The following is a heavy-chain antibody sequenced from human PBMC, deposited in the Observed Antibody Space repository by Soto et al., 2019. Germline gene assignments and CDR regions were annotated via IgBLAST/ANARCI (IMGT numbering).Heavy chain of an antibody. V-gene: IGHV3-23*01. J-gene: IGHJ3*02. CDR3: AKDRREVAATPRGAFDI. D-gene: IGHD2-15*01. CDR2: ISGSGGST. Sequence: GGSLRLSCAASGFTFSSYAMSWVRQAPGKGLEWVSAISGSGGSTYYADSVKGRFTISRDNSKNTLYLQMNSLRAEDTAVYYCAKDRREVAATPRGAFDIWGQGTMVTVSS. CDR1: GFTFSSYA.